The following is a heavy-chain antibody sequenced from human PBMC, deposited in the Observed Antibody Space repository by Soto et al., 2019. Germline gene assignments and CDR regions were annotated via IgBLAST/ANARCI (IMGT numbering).Heavy chain of an antibody. V-gene: IGHV4-31*03. J-gene: IGHJ5*02. CDR3: ASWAGGDSGYVAS. Sequence: QVQLQESGPGLVKPSQTLSLTCTVSGGSITNNAYYWSWIRQQPGKGLEWIGFIFHSGSPSYSPSLESRVTISVDASKNHVSLKLTSVTAADPAVYYCASWAGGDSGYVASWGQGTLVTL. CDR2: IFHSGSP. CDR1: GGSITNNAYY. D-gene: IGHD5-12*01.